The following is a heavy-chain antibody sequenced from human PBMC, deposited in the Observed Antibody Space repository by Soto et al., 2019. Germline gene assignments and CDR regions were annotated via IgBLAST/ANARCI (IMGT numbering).Heavy chain of an antibody. CDR2: ISSSSSYI. D-gene: IGHD6-19*01. Sequence: GGSLRLSCAASGFTFSSYSMNCVRQAPGKGLEWVSSISSSSSYIYYADSVKGRFTISRDNAKNSLYLQMNSLRAEDTAVYYCARGGLAVAGTRAFDIWGQGTMVTVSS. CDR1: GFTFSSYS. V-gene: IGHV3-21*01. CDR3: ARGGLAVAGTRAFDI. J-gene: IGHJ3*02.